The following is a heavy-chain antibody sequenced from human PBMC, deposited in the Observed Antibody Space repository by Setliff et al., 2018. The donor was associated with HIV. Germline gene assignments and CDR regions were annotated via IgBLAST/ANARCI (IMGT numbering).Heavy chain of an antibody. CDR1: GGSINSGGYN. Sequence: SETLSLTCTVSGGSINSGGYNWNWIRQHPGKGLEWIGYIYSSGRTSYNPSLQSRVSISIDTSKNQFSLKLDSVIAADTAVYYCARDEVRYYSGSESVRAGMDVWGQGTAVTVSS. V-gene: IGHV4-31*03. J-gene: IGHJ6*02. D-gene: IGHD3-10*01. CDR2: IYSSGRT. CDR3: ARDEVRYYSGSESVRAGMDV.